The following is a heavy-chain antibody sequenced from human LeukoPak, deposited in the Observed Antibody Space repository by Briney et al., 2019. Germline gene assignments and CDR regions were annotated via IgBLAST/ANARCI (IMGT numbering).Heavy chain of an antibody. J-gene: IGHJ5*02. CDR1: GGSISSYY. CDR3: ARVFGDLSWFDP. CDR2: IYYSGST. D-gene: IGHD3-16*01. Sequence: SSETLSLTCTVSGGSISSYYWSWIRQPPGKGLEWIGYIYYSGSTNYNPSLKSRVTISVDTSKNQFSLKLSSVTAADTAVYYCARVFGDLSWFDPWGQGTLVTVSS. V-gene: IGHV4-59*01.